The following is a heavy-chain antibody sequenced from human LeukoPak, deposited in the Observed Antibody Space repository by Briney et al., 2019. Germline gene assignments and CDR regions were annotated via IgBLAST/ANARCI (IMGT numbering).Heavy chain of an antibody. CDR2: IYYSGST. Sequence: SETLSLTCTVSGGSISSSSYYWGWIRQPPGKGLEWIGSIYYSGSTYYNPSLKSRVTISVDTSKNQFSLKLSSVTAADTAVYYCARDYYDSSGYINWFDPWGQGTLVTVSS. V-gene: IGHV4-39*07. CDR1: GGSISSSSYY. D-gene: IGHD3-22*01. J-gene: IGHJ5*02. CDR3: ARDYYDSSGYINWFDP.